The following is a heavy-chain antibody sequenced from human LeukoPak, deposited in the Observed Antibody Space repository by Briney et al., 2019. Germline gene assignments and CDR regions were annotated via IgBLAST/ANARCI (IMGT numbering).Heavy chain of an antibody. Sequence: SVKVSCKASGGTFSSYAISWVRQAPGQGLEWMGGIIPIFGTANYAQKLQGRVTMTTDTSTSTAYMELRSLRSDDTAVYYCARGGVVVKDAFDIWGQGTMVTVSS. CDR3: ARGGVVVKDAFDI. D-gene: IGHD3-22*01. CDR1: GGTFSSYA. CDR2: IIPIFGTA. V-gene: IGHV1-69*05. J-gene: IGHJ3*02.